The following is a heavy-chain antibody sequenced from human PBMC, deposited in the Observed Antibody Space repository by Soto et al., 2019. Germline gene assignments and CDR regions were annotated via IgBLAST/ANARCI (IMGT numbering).Heavy chain of an antibody. Sequence: QLQLQESGPGLVKPSETLSLTCTVSGGSISSSSYYWGWIRQPPGKRLEWIGSIYYSGSTYYNPSLKSRVTISVDTSKNQFSLKLNSVTAADTAVYHCARHETGGKVVVIIPDWYFDLWGRGTLVTVSS. CDR2: IYYSGST. CDR1: GGSISSSSYY. V-gene: IGHV4-39*01. J-gene: IGHJ2*01. CDR3: ARHETGGKVVVIIPDWYFDL. D-gene: IGHD3-22*01.